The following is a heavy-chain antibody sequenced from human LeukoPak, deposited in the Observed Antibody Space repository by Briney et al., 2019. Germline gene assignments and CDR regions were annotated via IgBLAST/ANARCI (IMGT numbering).Heavy chain of an antibody. V-gene: IGHV4-30-4*07. D-gene: IGHD3-3*01. CDR2: IYYSGST. Sequence: SETLSLTCAVSGGSISSGGYPWSWIRQPPGKGLEWIGYIYYSGSTYYNPSLKSRVTISVDTSKNQFSLKLSSVTAADTAVYYCAASDFWSGSVDALDYWGQGTLVTVSS. CDR1: GGSISSGGYP. CDR3: AASDFWSGSVDALDY. J-gene: IGHJ4*02.